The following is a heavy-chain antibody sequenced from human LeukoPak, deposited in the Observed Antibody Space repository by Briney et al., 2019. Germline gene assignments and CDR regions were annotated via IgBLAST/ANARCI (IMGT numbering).Heavy chain of an antibody. D-gene: IGHD6-13*01. CDR2: VYYSGSP. Sequence: PSETLSLTCTVSGGSISSSSYYWGWIRQPPGKGLEWIGSVYYSGSPYYSPSLKSRVTISVDTSKDQCFLKLSSVTAADTAVYYCARHRTIAAAPPGSYWGHGTLVIVSS. CDR1: GGSISSSSYY. J-gene: IGHJ4*01. V-gene: IGHV4-39*01. CDR3: ARHRTIAAAPPGSY.